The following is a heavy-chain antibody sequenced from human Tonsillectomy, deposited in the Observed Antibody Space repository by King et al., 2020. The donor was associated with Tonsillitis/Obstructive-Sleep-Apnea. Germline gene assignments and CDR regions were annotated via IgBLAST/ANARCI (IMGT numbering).Heavy chain of an antibody. CDR2: IILIFGTA. CDR1: GGTFSSYA. J-gene: IGHJ4*02. Sequence: VQLVESGAEVKKPGSSVKVSCKASGGTFSSYAISWVRQAPGQGLEWMGGIILIFGTANYAQKFQGRVTITADESTGTAYMELSSLRSEDTAVYYCASLLTTVTTGARGDYWGQGTLVTVSS. CDR3: ASLLTTVTTGARGDY. D-gene: IGHD4-17*01. V-gene: IGHV1-69*01.